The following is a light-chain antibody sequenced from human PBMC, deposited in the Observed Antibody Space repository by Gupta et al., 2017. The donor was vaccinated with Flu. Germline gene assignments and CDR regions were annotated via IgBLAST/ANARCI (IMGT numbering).Light chain of an antibody. CDR1: SSDVGGSKY. CDR2: DVS. Sequence: SITISGTGTSSDVGGSKYVSWYQQHPGKAPKLMIYDVSNRPSGVSNRFSGSKSGNTASLTISGLQAEDEADYYCSSYTTSSTVIFGGGTKLTVL. CDR3: SSYTTSSTVI. J-gene: IGLJ2*01. V-gene: IGLV2-14*04.